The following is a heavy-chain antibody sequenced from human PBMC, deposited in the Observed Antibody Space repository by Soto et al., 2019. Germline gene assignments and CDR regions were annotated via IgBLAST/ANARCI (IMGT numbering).Heavy chain of an antibody. CDR2: ISSSSSYI. V-gene: IGHV3-21*01. D-gene: IGHD5-18*01. Sequence: EVQLVESGGGLVKPGGSLRLSCAASGFTFSSYSMNWVRQAPGKGLEWVSSISSSSSYIYYADSVKGRFTISRDNAKNSLYLQMNSLRAEDTAVYYCAREIRGYSYGLGWFDPWGQGTLVTVSS. J-gene: IGHJ5*02. CDR3: AREIRGYSYGLGWFDP. CDR1: GFTFSSYS.